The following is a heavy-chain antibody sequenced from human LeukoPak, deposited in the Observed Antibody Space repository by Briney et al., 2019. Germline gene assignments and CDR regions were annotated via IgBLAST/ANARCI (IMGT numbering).Heavy chain of an antibody. D-gene: IGHD2-15*01. CDR1: GFTFSTYA. J-gene: IGHJ4*02. CDR3: ARAGKAAAFDY. V-gene: IGHV3-23*01. CDR2: ISGSGGST. Sequence: QTGGSLRLSCAASGFTFSTYALSWVRQAPGKGLEWVSSISGSGGSTDYADSVKGRFTLSRGNFENTLYLHMSSLRADDTAIYYCARAGKAAAFDYWGQGTLATVSS.